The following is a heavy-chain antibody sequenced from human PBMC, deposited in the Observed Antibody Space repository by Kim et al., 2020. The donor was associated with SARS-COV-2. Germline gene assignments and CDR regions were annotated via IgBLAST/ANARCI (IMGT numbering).Heavy chain of an antibody. J-gene: IGHJ6*02. CDR2: IKQDGSEK. CDR3: SRTRGMDV. V-gene: IGHV3-7*03. CDR1: GFTFSRYW. Sequence: GGSLRLSCAASGFTFSRYWMSWVRQAPGKGLEWVANIKQDGSEKYYVDSVKGRFTASRDNAKNSLYLQMNSLRAEVTAVYYCSRTRGMDVWGQGTTVTVSS.